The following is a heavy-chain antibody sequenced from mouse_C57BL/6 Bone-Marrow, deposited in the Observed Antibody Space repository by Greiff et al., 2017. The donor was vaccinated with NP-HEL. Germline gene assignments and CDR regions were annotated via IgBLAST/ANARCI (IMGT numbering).Heavy chain of an antibody. CDR2: IHPSDSDT. Sequence: QVQLQQPGAELVKPGASVKVSCKASGYTFTSYWMPWVKQRPGQGLEWIGMIHPSDSDTNYNQKFKGKATLTVDKSSSTAYMQLSSLTSEDSAVYYCAIAGSSGYVPYWGQGTLVTVSA. D-gene: IGHD3-2*02. V-gene: IGHV1-74*01. CDR3: AIAGSSGYVPY. CDR1: GYTFTSYW. J-gene: IGHJ3*01.